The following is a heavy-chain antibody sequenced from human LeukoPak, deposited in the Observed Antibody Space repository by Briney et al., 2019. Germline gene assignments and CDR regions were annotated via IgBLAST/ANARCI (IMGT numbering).Heavy chain of an antibody. V-gene: IGHV1-24*01. CDR2: FDPEDGET. J-gene: IGHJ4*02. CDR3: ATAFGDGYNLDY. Sequence: ASVKVSCKVSGYTLTELSMHWVRQAPGKGLEGMGGFDPEDGETIYAQKFQGRVTMTEETSTDTAYMELSSLRSEDTAVYYCATAFGDGYNLDYWGQGTLVTVSS. D-gene: IGHD5-24*01. CDR1: GYTLTELS.